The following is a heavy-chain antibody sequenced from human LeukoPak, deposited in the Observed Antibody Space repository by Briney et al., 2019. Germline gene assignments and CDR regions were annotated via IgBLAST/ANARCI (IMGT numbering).Heavy chain of an antibody. J-gene: IGHJ6*03. CDR1: RFTFSIYR. CDR2: ISGSGGST. CDR3: AKNVPYCGGDCPPVYYYYYMDV. Sequence: GGSLRLSCAPSRFTFSIYRMIWVRQSPGKGLECVSAISGSGGSTYYADSVKGRFTISRDNSKNTLYLQMNSLRAEDTAVYYCAKNVPYCGGDCPPVYYYYYMDVWGKGTTVTISS. V-gene: IGHV3-23*01. D-gene: IGHD2-21*02.